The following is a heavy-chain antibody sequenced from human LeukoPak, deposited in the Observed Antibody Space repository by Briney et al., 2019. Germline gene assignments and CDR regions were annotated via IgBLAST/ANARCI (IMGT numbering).Heavy chain of an antibody. D-gene: IGHD3-10*01. CDR1: GGSISSSSYY. J-gene: IGHJ5*02. CDR2: IYVSGTT. V-gene: IGHV4-39*02. Sequence: KTSETLSLTCTVSGGSISSSSYYWGWIRQPPGKGLEWIGRIYVSGTTNYNPSLKSRVTFSLDTSKNHFSLKLTSVTAADTAVYYCARDRGNYYGRGWFDPWGQGTLVTVSS. CDR3: ARDRGNYYGRGWFDP.